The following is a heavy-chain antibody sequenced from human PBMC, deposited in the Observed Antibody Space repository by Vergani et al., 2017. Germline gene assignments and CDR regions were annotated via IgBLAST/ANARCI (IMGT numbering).Heavy chain of an antibody. CDR1: GFSFRGHG. Sequence: QVHLVESGGGVVQPGRSLTLSCVASGFSFRGHGMHWVRQAPGKGLEWVSAISARYPSTYYADSVKGRFTISRDNSKNTLYLQMNSLRAEDTAVYYCAKTPDFSGSALFDYWGQGTLVTVSS. J-gene: IGHJ4*02. V-gene: IGHV3-NL1*01. D-gene: IGHD3-10*01. CDR3: AKTPDFSGSALFDY. CDR2: ISARYPST.